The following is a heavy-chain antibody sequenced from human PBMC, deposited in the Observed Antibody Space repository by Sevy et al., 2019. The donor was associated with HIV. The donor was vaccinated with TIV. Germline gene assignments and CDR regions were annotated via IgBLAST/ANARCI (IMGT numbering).Heavy chain of an antibody. CDR1: GFTFSSYA. CDR2: IKSKTVAATG. J-gene: IGHJ4*02. D-gene: IGHD1-7*01. Sequence: GGSLRLSCAASGFTFSSYAMSWVRQAPGKGLEWVGRIKSKTVAATGDFAAPVRGRFSISSDDSANLVYLVMNNLKPDDTGVYYCAAGTGTSDFDHWGQGTMVTVSS. V-gene: IGHV3-15*01. CDR3: AAGTGTSDFDH.